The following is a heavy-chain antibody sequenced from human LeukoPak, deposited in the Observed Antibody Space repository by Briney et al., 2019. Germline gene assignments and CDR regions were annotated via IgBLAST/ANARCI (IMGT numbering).Heavy chain of an antibody. CDR2: IYSSGDA. CDR1: GFTVSSKY. J-gene: IGHJ4*02. V-gene: IGHV3-53*01. D-gene: IGHD3-10*01. CDR3: ATGYYFGSGSYGYLDY. Sequence: PGGSLRLSCAASGFTVSSKYMSWVRQTPGKGLQWVALIYSSGDAYTPDSVKGRFTISSDDSENTLYLQMDSLRADDTAVYYCATGYYFGSGSYGYLDYWGQGTLVTVSS.